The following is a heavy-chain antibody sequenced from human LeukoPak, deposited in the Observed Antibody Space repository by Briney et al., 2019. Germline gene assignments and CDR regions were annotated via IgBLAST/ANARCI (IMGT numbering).Heavy chain of an antibody. CDR1: GGSIISYY. D-gene: IGHD6-6*01. CDR2: IYSTGNT. J-gene: IGHJ4*02. V-gene: IGHV4-59*01. CDR3: ARGKAAHVY. Sequence: PSETLSLTCTVSGGSIISYYWSWIRHPPGKGLEWIGYIYSTGNTNYNPSLKSRVAISADTSKNQFSLRLTSVTAADTAVYYCARGKAAHVYWGQGTLVTVSS.